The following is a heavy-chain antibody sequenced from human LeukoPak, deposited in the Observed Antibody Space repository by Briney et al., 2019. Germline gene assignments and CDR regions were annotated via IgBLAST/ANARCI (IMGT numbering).Heavy chain of an antibody. V-gene: IGHV3-21*01. CDR2: ISSSSSYI. CDR3: ARDRRRGYSYGYGAGAFDI. Sequence: PGGSLRLSCAASGFTFSSYSMNWVRQAPGKGLEWVSSISSSSSYIYYADSVKGRFTISRDNAKTSLYLQMNSLRAEDTAVYYCARDRRRGYSYGYGAGAFDIWGQGTMVTVSS. J-gene: IGHJ3*02. D-gene: IGHD5-18*01. CDR1: GFTFSSYS.